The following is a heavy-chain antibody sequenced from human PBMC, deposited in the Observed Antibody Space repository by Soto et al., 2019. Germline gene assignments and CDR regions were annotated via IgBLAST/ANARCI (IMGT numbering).Heavy chain of an antibody. J-gene: IGHJ6*03. CDR1: GGSISSSSYY. D-gene: IGHD1-7*01. V-gene: IGHV4-39*01. CDR2: IYYSGST. CDR3: ARLFITGTTYYYSYYMDV. Sequence: QLQLQESGPGLVKPSETLSLTCTVSGGSISSSSYYWGWIRQPPGKGLEWIGSIYYSGSTYYNPSLKSRVTISGDTYKHHFSLKLSSVTAADTAVYYCARLFITGTTYYYSYYMDVWGKGTTVTVAS.